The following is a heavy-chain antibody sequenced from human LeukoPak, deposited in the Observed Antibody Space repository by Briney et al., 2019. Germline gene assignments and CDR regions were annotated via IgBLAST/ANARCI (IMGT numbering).Heavy chain of an antibody. CDR3: ARGPSGYHNT. Sequence: GGSLRLSCAASGFTFSSYPVHWVRQAPGKGLEWVAVISYDGGNKYYADSVKGRFTISRDNSKNTLYLQMNSLRAEDTAVYYCARGPSGYHNTGGQGTLVTVSS. J-gene: IGHJ4*02. V-gene: IGHV3-30*04. CDR2: ISYDGGNK. CDR1: GFTFSSYP. D-gene: IGHD5-12*01.